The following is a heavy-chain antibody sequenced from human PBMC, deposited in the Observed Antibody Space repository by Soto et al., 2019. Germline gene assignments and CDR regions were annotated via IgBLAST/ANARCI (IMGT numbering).Heavy chain of an antibody. CDR1: GGTFDNFI. D-gene: IGHD1-26*01. CDR3: ARNVTYSSCLSQYPCMDV. Sequence: QVQLVQSGAEVKEPGSSVRVSCKASGGTFDNFIMNWVRQTPGQGLEWMGGIVPMLGTPTYAEKFKGRATLSATVSTCTMYMEATSLRSEDTAISYCARNVTYSSCLSQYPCMDVCGQGTTVTGSS. CDR2: IVPMLGTP. J-gene: IGHJ6*02. V-gene: IGHV1-69*01.